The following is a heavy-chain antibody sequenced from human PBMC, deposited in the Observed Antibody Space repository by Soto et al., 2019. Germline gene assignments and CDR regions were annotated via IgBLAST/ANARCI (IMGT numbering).Heavy chain of an antibody. CDR3: ARVRLGVDTASVGYFDY. CDR2: IIPIFGTA. D-gene: IGHD5-18*01. V-gene: IGHV1-69*01. Sequence: QVQLVQSGAEVKKPGSSVKVSCKASGGTFSSYAISWVRQAPGQGLEWMGGIIPIFGTANYAQKFQGRVTITADESTSTAYMELSSLRSENTAVYYCARVRLGVDTASVGYFDYWGQGTLVTVSS. CDR1: GGTFSSYA. J-gene: IGHJ4*02.